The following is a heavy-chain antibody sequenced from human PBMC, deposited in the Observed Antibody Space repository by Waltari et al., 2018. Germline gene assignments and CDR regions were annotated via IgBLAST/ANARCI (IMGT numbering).Heavy chain of an antibody. V-gene: IGHV4-39*01. CDR3: ARRSKGRIAAAGTVDY. CDR1: GGSISSSSYY. CDR2: IYYSGIT. J-gene: IGHJ4*02. Sequence: QLQLQESGPGLVKPSETLSLTCTVSGGSISSSSYYWGWIRQPPGKGLEWIGSIYYSGITYYNPSLKSRVTISVDTSKNQFSLKLSSVTAADTAVYYCARRSKGRIAAAGTVDYWGQGTLVTVSS. D-gene: IGHD6-13*01.